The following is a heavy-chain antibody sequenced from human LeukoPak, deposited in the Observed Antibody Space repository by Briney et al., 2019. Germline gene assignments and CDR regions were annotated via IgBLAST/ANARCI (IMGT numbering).Heavy chain of an antibody. D-gene: IGHD5-12*01. J-gene: IGHJ4*02. CDR1: GYTFTSYD. CDR2: MNPNSGNI. Sequence: GASAKVSCKASGYTFTSYDINWVRQATGQGLEWMGWMNPNSGNIGYAQKFQGRVTMTRNTSISTAYMELSSLRSEDTAVYYYAIRPATIQPDYWGQGTLVTVSS. CDR3: AIRPATIQPDY. V-gene: IGHV1-8*01.